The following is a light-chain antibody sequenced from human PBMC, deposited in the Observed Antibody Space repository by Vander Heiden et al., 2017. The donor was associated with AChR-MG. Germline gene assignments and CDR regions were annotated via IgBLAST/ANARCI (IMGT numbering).Light chain of an antibody. J-gene: IGKJ5*01. V-gene: IGKV2-28*01. CDR3: MQALQTIT. CDR2: LGS. Sequence: DIVLTQSPLSLPVTPGEPASISCRSSQSLLHSNGYNYLDWYLQKPGQSPQLLIYLGSNQAPGVPDRFSGSGSGTDFTLKISRVEAEDVGVYYCMQALQTITFGQGTRLEIK. CDR1: QSLLHSNGYNY.